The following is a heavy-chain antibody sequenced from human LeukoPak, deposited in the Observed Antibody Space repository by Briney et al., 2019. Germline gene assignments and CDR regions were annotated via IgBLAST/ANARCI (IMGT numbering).Heavy chain of an antibody. J-gene: IGHJ4*02. D-gene: IGHD7-27*01. CDR3: ARDLGDY. Sequence: GGSLRLSCAASGFTFSSYSMNWVRQAPGKGLEGVSSISSSSSYIYYADSVKGRFTISRDNSKNTLYLQMNSLRAEDTAVYYCARDLGDYWGQGTLVTVSS. CDR2: ISSSSSYI. CDR1: GFTFSSYS. V-gene: IGHV3-21*01.